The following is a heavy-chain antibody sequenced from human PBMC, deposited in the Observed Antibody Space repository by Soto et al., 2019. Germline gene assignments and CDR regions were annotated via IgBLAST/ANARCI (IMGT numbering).Heavy chain of an antibody. CDR2: IKQDGSEE. J-gene: IGHJ4*02. Sequence: GSLRLSCVASGFSFNTYWMTWVRQAPGRGLEWVANIKQDGSEEYSVDSVKGRFTVSRDNAKNSVYLQMNSLSAEDTAVYYCARHRDYDLDYWGQGTLVTVSS. V-gene: IGHV3-7*03. D-gene: IGHD5-12*01. CDR1: GFSFNTYW. CDR3: ARHRDYDLDY.